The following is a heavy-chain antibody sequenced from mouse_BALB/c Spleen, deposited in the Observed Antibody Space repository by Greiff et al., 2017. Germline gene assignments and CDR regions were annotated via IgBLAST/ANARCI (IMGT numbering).Heavy chain of an antibody. D-gene: IGHD1-2*01. Sequence: QVQLQQPGAELVKPGAPVKLSCKASGYTFTSYYIHWVKQRPGQGLEWIGWIYPGNVNTKYNEKFKGKATLTADKSSSTAYMQLSSLTSEDSAVYFCARDYGYPFDYWGQGTTLTVSS. V-gene: IGHV1S56*01. CDR2: IYPGNVNT. CDR1: GYTFTSYY. J-gene: IGHJ2*01. CDR3: ARDYGYPFDY.